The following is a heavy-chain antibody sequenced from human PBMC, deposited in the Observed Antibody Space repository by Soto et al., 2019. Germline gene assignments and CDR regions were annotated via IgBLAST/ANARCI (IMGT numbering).Heavy chain of an antibody. Sequence: QVQLVQSGPEVKKPGASVKVSCKTSGYTFTDYGISWVRQAPEQGLEWMGWISNSKGNTNYAQKFQGRVTMTTDTPTSPGYMELRSLRSDDTAVYYCATRAPAFDYWGQGTLVTVSS. J-gene: IGHJ4*02. CDR1: GYTFTDYG. CDR3: ATRAPAFDY. CDR2: ISNSKGNT. V-gene: IGHV1-18*01.